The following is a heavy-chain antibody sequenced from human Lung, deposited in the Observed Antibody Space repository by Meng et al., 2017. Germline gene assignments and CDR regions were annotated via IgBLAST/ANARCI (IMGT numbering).Heavy chain of an antibody. V-gene: IGHV4-34*01. CDR2: INHSGST. D-gene: IGHD4-11*01. Sequence: QVRLQRWGAGLLKPSATLSLTVVGSGVSLSDYYWSWIRQPPGKGLEWIGEINHSGSTNYNPSLESRATISVDTSQNNLSLKLSSVTAADSAVYYCARGPTTMAHDFDYWGQGTLVTVSS. CDR3: ARGPTTMAHDFDY. CDR1: GVSLSDYY. J-gene: IGHJ4*02.